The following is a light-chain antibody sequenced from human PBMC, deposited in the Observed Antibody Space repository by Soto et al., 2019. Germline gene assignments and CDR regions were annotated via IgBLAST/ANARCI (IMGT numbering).Light chain of an antibody. V-gene: IGKV3-11*01. J-gene: IGKJ4*02. Sequence: EIVLTQSPATLSSSPGERATLSCRASQSVSSILAWYQQKPGQAPRLLIYDASNRATGIPVRFSGSGSGTDFTLTISSLEPEDFAVYYCQQSRNWPLTFGGGTKVEIK. CDR2: DAS. CDR1: QSVSSI. CDR3: QQSRNWPLT.